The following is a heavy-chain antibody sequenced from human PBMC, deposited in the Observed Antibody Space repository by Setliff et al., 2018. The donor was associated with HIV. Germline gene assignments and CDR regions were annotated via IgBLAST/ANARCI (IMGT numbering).Heavy chain of an antibody. Sequence: PGGSLRLSRAASGFTFDRFWMHWVRQAPGKGLVWVSRVNRDGSSTTYADSVKDRFTISRDNAKNTLYWQRNSLRAEDTGVYYCHSGYDTEEQSYFDYWGQGALVTVSS. V-gene: IGHV3-74*01. CDR2: VNRDGSST. J-gene: IGHJ4*02. D-gene: IGHD5-12*01. CDR1: GFTFDRFW. CDR3: HSGYDTEEQSYFDY.